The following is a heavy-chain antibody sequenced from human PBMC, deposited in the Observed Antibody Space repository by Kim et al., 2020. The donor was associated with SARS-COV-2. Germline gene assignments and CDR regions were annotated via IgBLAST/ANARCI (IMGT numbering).Heavy chain of an antibody. CDR1: GGSISSYY. CDR2: IYYSGST. Sequence: SETLSLTCTVSGGSISSYYWSWIRQPPGKGLEWIGYIYYSGSTNYNPSLKSRVTISVDTSKNQFSLKLSSVTAADTAVYYCARVSRTMVRGLWGYIFDYWGQGTLVTVSS. D-gene: IGHD3-10*01. V-gene: IGHV4-59*01. J-gene: IGHJ4*02. CDR3: ARVSRTMVRGLWGYIFDY.